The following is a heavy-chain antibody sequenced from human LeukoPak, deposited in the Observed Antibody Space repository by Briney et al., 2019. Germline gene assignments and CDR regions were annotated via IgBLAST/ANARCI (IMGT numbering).Heavy chain of an antibody. CDR1: GFTFSSYA. J-gene: IGHJ6*02. Sequence: GGSLRLSCAASGFTFSSYAMSWVRQAPGKGLEWVSAISGSGGSTYYADSVKGRFTISRDNSKNTLYLQMNSLRAEDTAVYYCVFCSYSGYDYTYYYGMDVWGQGTTVTVSS. CDR3: VFCSYSGYDYTYYYGMDV. V-gene: IGHV3-23*01. D-gene: IGHD5-12*01. CDR2: ISGSGGST.